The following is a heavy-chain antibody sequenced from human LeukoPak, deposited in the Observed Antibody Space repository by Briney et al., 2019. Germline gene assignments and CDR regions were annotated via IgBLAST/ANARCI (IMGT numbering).Heavy chain of an antibody. CDR3: ARRYFDY. J-gene: IGHJ4*02. V-gene: IGHV3-7*05. CDR1: GFTLSSYW. Sequence: GGSLRLSCAASGFTLSSYWMSWVRQAPGKGLEWVANIKQDGSEKYYVDSVKGRFTISRDNAKNSLYLQMNSVRAEDTAVYYCARRYFDYWRQGTLVTVSS. CDR2: IKQDGSEK.